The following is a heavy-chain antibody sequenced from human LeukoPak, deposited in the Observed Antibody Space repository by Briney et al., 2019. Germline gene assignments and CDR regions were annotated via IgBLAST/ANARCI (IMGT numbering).Heavy chain of an antibody. Sequence: PSETLSLTCAVYGGSFSGYYWSWIRQPPGKGLEWIGEINHSGSTNYNPSLKSRVTISVDTSKNQFSLKLSSVTAADTAVYYCARERLDTALFDYWGQGTLVTVSS. V-gene: IGHV4-34*01. CDR2: INHSGST. CDR1: GGSFSGYY. CDR3: ARERLDTALFDY. D-gene: IGHD3-22*01. J-gene: IGHJ4*02.